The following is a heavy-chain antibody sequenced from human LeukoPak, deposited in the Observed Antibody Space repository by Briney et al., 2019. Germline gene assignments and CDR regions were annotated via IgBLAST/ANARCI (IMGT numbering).Heavy chain of an antibody. V-gene: IGHV3-30*02. CDR1: GLMFRNSD. CDR3: TNFDH. Sequence: GSLRLSCKVSGLMFRNSDMHWVRQAPGKGLEWVAMISSDGIKEYFAESVKGRFSVSRDNFRNTQYLQMSSLRVDDTALYYCTNFDHWGQGTLVTVSS. CDR2: ISSDGIKE. J-gene: IGHJ4*02.